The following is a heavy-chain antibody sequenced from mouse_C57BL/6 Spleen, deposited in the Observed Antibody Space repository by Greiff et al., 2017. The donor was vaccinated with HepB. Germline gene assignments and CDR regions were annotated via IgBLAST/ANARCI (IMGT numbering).Heavy chain of an antibody. V-gene: IGHV5-4*01. J-gene: IGHJ2*01. Sequence: DVMLVESGGGLVKPGGSLKLSCAASGFTFSSYAMSWVRQTPEKRLEWVATISDGGSYTYYPDNVKGRFTISRDNAKNNLYLQMSHLKSEDTAMYYCARDGNYLYYFDYWGQGTTLTVSS. D-gene: IGHD2-1*01. CDR3: ARDGNYLYYFDY. CDR1: GFTFSSYA. CDR2: ISDGGSYT.